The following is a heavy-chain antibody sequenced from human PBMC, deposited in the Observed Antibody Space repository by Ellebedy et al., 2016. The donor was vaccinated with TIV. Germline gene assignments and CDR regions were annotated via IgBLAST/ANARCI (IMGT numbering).Heavy chain of an antibody. CDR3: ARVIRGSSGMDV. CDR1: GYVLTAYY. D-gene: IGHD6-13*01. Sequence: ASVKVSCKTSGYVLTAYYIHWVRQAPGQGLEWMGWINPDSGGTNLPQKFQGRVTMTRDTSVNTAYMELSRLESDDTAVYYCARVIRGSSGMDVWGQGTTVTASS. V-gene: IGHV1-2*02. CDR2: INPDSGGT. J-gene: IGHJ6*02.